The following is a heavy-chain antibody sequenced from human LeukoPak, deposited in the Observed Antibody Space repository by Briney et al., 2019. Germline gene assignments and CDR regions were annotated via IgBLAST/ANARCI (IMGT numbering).Heavy chain of an antibody. Sequence: GGSLRLSCAASGFTFSSYAMNWVRQAPGKGLEWVSGISGSGGTTYYADSVKGRFTISRDNSKNTLYLQMNSLRAEDTALYYCAKVGSGWYYFDYWGQGTLVTVSS. V-gene: IGHV3-23*01. J-gene: IGHJ4*02. CDR2: ISGSGGTT. D-gene: IGHD6-19*01. CDR3: AKVGSGWYYFDY. CDR1: GFTFSSYA.